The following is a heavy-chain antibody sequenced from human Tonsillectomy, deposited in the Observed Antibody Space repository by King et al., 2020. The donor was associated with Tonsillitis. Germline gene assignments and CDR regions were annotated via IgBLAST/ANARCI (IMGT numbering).Heavy chain of an antibody. J-gene: IGHJ4*02. Sequence: VQLVESGPEVKKPGASVKVSCKTSGYTFTGYYIHWVRQAPGQGLEWMGWINPTSGDTKSTQKFQGRVTMTRDTSISTAYMELSRLRSDDTAMYYCATLGSESSGLRSDCWGQRTQVTLSS. V-gene: IGHV1-2*02. CDR3: ATLGSESSGLRSDC. CDR1: GYTFTGYY. CDR2: INPTSGDT. D-gene: IGHD3-22*01.